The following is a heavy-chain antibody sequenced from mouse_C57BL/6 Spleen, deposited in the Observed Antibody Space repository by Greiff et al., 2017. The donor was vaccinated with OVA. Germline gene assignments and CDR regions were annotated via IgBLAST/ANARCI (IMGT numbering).Heavy chain of an antibody. V-gene: IGHV1-82*01. CDR1: GYAFSSSW. J-gene: IGHJ2*01. Sequence: LVESGPELVKPGASVKISCKASGYAFSSSWMNWVKQRPGKGLEWIGRIYPGDGDTNYNGKFKGKATLTADKSSSTAYMQLSSLTSEDSAVYFCASMVTTWDYWGQGTTLTVSS. CDR3: ASMVTTWDY. CDR2: IYPGDGDT. D-gene: IGHD2-2*01.